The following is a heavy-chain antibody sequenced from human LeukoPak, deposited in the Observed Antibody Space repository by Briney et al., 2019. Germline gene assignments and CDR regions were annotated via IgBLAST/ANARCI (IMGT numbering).Heavy chain of an antibody. CDR3: ARVGSSISRHWFDP. Sequence: PGGSLRLSCTASGFTFSSYAMTWVRQAPGKGLEWVPGISGSGGSIDYADSVKGRFTIDRDNSKNTLHLQMNSLRAEDTAVCYCARVGSSISRHWFDPWGQGTLVTVSS. V-gene: IGHV3-23*01. CDR2: ISGSGGSI. J-gene: IGHJ5*02. D-gene: IGHD6-13*01. CDR1: GFTFSSYA.